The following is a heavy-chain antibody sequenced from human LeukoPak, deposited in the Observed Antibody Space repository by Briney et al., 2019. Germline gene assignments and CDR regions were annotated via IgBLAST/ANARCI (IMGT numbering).Heavy chain of an antibody. CDR3: ARGSVRVVRGVTDN. D-gene: IGHD3-10*01. J-gene: IGHJ4*02. V-gene: IGHV4-31*03. CDR1: GDSISSGGYH. Sequence: SSETLSLTCTVSGDSISSGGYHWNWIRQRPGKGLEWIGYIYDSGSTYYSPSLKSRVTISVDTSKNQFSLKLSSVTAADTAVYYCARGSVRVVRGVTDNWGQGTLVTVSS. CDR2: IYDSGST.